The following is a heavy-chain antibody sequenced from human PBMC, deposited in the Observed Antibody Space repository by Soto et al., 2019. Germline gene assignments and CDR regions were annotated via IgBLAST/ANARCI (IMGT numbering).Heavy chain of an antibody. CDR3: ARGTTVGYYYDSSGYYYSY. CDR2: ISYDGSNK. CDR1: GFTFSSYA. D-gene: IGHD3-22*01. V-gene: IGHV3-30-3*01. Sequence: QVQLVESGGGVVQPGRSLRLSCAASGFTFSSYAMHWVRQAPGKGLEWVAVISYDGSNKYYADSVKGRFTISRDNSKNTLYLQMNSLRAEDTAVYYCARGTTVGYYYDSSGYYYSYWGQGTLVTVSS. J-gene: IGHJ4*02.